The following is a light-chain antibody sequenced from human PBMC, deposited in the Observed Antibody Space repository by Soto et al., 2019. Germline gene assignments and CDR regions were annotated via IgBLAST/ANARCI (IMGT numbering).Light chain of an antibody. CDR2: EVS. Sequence: QSALTQPASVSGSPGQSITISCTGTSSYVGGYNYVSWYQQHPGKGPKLMIYEVSNRPSGVSNRFSGSKSGNTASLTISGLQAEDEADYYCSSYTTSSTPVVFGGGTKVTVL. J-gene: IGLJ2*01. CDR3: SSYTTSSTPVV. CDR1: SSYVGGYNY. V-gene: IGLV2-14*01.